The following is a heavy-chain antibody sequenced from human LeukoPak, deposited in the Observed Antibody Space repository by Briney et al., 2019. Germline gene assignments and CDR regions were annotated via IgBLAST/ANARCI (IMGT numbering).Heavy chain of an antibody. V-gene: IGHV4-30-2*01. J-gene: IGHJ4*02. CDR3: ATSLGMGSYDY. D-gene: IGHD2-15*01. Sequence: KPSQTLSLTCAVSGGSISSGGYSWSWIRQPPGKGLEWIGYIYHSGSTYYNPSLKSRVTISVDRSKNQFSLKLSSVTAADTAVYYCATSLGMGSYDYWGQGTLVTVSS. CDR2: IYHSGST. CDR1: GGSISSGGYS.